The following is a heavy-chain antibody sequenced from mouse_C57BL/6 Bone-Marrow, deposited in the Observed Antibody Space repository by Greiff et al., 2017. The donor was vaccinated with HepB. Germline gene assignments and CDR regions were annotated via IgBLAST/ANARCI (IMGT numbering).Heavy chain of an antibody. Sequence: VQLQQSGAELVRPGASVKLSCTASGFNIKDDYMHWVKQRPEQGLEWIGWLDPENGDTEYASKFQGKATITADTSSNTAYLQLSSLTSEDTAVYYCTTDSYYYGSSYGYFDYWGQGTTLTVSS. V-gene: IGHV14-4*01. CDR2: LDPENGDT. D-gene: IGHD1-1*01. J-gene: IGHJ2*01. CDR3: TTDSYYYGSSYGYFDY. CDR1: GFNIKDDY.